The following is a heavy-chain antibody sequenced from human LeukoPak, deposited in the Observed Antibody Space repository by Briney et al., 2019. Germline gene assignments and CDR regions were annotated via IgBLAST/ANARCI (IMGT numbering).Heavy chain of an antibody. CDR2: INPNSGGT. D-gene: IGHD3-10*01. CDR1: GYTFTGYY. V-gene: IGHV1-2*02. Sequence: ASMKVSCKASGYTFTGYYIHWLRQAPGQGLEWMGFINPNSGGTNYAQKFQGRVTMTRDTSISTAYMELSSLTSDDTAVYYCARDLEGYRYGSGNYPQWGQGTLITVSS. CDR3: ARDLEGYRYGSGNYPQ. J-gene: IGHJ4*02.